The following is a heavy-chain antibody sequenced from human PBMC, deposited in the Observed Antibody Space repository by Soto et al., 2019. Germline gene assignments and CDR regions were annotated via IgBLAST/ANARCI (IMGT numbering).Heavy chain of an antibody. D-gene: IGHD4-17*01. CDR3: AKDLAVTSISYFDY. CDR1: GFTFRSYA. CDR2: MSGSGGRI. J-gene: IGHJ4*02. V-gene: IGHV3-23*01. Sequence: EVQLLESGGGLVQPGGSLRLSCAVSGFTFRSYAMSRVRQAPGKGLEWVSSMSGSGGRIDYADSVKGRFTISRDNSKNTLFLQMNSLRAEDTAVYYCAKDLAVTSISYFDYWGQGTLVTVSS.